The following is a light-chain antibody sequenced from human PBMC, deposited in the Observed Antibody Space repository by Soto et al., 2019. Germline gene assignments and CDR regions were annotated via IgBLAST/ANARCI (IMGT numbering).Light chain of an antibody. Sequence: DIVQTQTPLSSPVTLGQPASISCRSSQSLVYSDGNSYLSWLQQRPGQPLRLLIYQVSERFSGVPDRFSGSGAGTDFTLKISRVEPEDVGVYYCMQATQSRTFGQGTRLEIK. CDR3: MQATQSRT. V-gene: IGKV2-24*01. CDR1: QSLVYSDGNSY. J-gene: IGKJ5*01. CDR2: QVS.